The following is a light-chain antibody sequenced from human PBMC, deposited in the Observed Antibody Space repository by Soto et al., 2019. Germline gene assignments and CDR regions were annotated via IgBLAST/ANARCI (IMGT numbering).Light chain of an antibody. V-gene: IGKV3-20*01. CDR2: AAS. CDR1: QSVSSNK. Sequence: TGVTKSPATVSLPPRDRATLPYRASQSVSSNKLAWYQQKPGQAPSLLIYAASSWATGIPDRFSGSGSGTEFTLTINRLEPEDFAVYYCQDYGTYWTFGQGTKVDI. J-gene: IGKJ1*01. CDR3: QDYGTYWT.